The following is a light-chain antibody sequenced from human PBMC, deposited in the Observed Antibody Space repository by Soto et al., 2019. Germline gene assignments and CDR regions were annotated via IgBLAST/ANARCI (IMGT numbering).Light chain of an antibody. Sequence: MVVTQSPATLSGSPGERVTLSCSASQFVSSRLAWYQQRPGQAPRLLIYGASNRATGIPDRFSGSGSGTDFTLTISRLEPEDFAVYYCQQYGSSQSITFGQGTRLEIK. CDR3: QQYGSSQSIT. CDR1: QFVSSR. J-gene: IGKJ5*01. CDR2: GAS. V-gene: IGKV3-20*01.